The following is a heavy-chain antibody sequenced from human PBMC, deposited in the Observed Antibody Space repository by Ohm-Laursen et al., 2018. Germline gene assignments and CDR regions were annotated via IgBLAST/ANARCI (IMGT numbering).Heavy chain of an antibody. Sequence: GSLRLSCTASGFTFSDYYMSWIRQAPGKGLEWVSYISSSGSTIYYADSVKGRFTISRDNAKNSLYLQMNSLRAEDTAVYYCARAPGEYYYYYYGMDVWGQGTTVTVSS. V-gene: IGHV3-11*01. CDR2: ISSSGSTI. CDR3: ARAPGEYYYYYYGMDV. J-gene: IGHJ6*02. D-gene: IGHD1-14*01. CDR1: GFTFSDYY.